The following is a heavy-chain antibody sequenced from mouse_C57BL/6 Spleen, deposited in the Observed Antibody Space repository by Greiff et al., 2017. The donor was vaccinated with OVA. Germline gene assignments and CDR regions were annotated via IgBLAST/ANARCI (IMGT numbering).Heavy chain of an antibody. J-gene: IGHJ2*01. CDR2: INPNNGGT. CDR3: ARYQTLYYFDY. V-gene: IGHV1-26*01. Sequence: EVQLQQSGPELVKPGASVKISCKASGYTFTDYYMNWVKQSHGKSLAWIGDINPNNGGTSYNQKFKGKATLTVDKSSSTAYMELRSLTSEDSAVYYCARYQTLYYFDYWGQGTTLTVSS. CDR1: GYTFTDYY.